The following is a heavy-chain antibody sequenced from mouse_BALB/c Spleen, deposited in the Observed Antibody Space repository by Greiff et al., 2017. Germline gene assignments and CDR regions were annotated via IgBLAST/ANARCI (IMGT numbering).Heavy chain of an antibody. V-gene: IGHV3-2*02. CDR3: ARRGSTARATFWFAY. J-gene: IGHJ3*01. Sequence: EVQLQESGPGLVKPSQSLSLTCTVTGYSITSDYAWNWIRQFPGNKLEWMGYISYSGSTSYNPSLKSRISITRDTSKNQFFLQLNSVTTEDTATYYCARRGSTARATFWFAYWGQGTLVTVSA. CDR1: GYSITSDYA. CDR2: ISYSGST. D-gene: IGHD3-2*01.